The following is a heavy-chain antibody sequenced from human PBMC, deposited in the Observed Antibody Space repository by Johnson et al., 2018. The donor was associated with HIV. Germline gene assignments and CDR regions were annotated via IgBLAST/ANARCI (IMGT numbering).Heavy chain of an antibody. D-gene: IGHD6-13*01. J-gene: IGHJ3*02. CDR1: GFTFSSYA. Sequence: VQLVESGGGVVQPGRSLRLSCAASGFTFSSYAMHWVRQAPGKGLEWVSYISSSGSTIYYADSVKGRFPISRDNAKNSLYLQMNSLKTEDTAVYYCTTDPIAAAGPDAFDIWGQGTMVTVSS. CDR2: ISSSGSTI. CDR3: TTDPIAAAGPDAFDI. V-gene: IGHV3-48*04.